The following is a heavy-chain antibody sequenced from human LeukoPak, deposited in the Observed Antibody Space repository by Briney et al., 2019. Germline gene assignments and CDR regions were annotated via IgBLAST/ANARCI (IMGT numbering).Heavy chain of an antibody. CDR1: GYTFTSYA. CDR3: ARASDDGRYYYGMDV. D-gene: IGHD4-23*01. Sequence: ASVKVSCKASGYTFTSYAMHWVRQAPGQRLEWMAWINAGNGNTKYSQNFQGRVTITRDTSASTAYMELSSLRSEDTAVYYCARASDDGRYYYGMDVWGQGTTVTVSS. CDR2: INAGNGNT. V-gene: IGHV1-3*01. J-gene: IGHJ6*02.